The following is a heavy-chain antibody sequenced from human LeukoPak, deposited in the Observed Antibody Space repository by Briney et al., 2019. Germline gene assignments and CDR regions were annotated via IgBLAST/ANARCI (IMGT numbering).Heavy chain of an antibody. CDR2: IYWDDDK. CDR1: GFSLSTSGVG. V-gene: IGHV2-5*02. Sequence: SGPTLLKPTPTLTLTFTFSGFSLSTSGVGVGWIRQPPGKALEWLTLIYWDDDKRYSPSLKGRLTLTKDTSKNQVVLTMTDMDPVDTATHYCAHSYYGSGSYYNFDYWGQGTLVTVSS. CDR3: AHSYYGSGSYYNFDY. J-gene: IGHJ4*02. D-gene: IGHD3-10*01.